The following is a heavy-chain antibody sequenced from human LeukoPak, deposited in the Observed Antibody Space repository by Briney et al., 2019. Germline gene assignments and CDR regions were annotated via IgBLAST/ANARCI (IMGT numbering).Heavy chain of an antibody. CDR2: INPSGGST. CDR3: ARGSRVGIVTGSDY. D-gene: IGHD1-14*01. J-gene: IGHJ4*02. Sequence: ASVKVSCKASGYTFTSYYMHWVRQAPGQGLEWMGIINPSGGSTSYAQKFQGRVTMTRDTSISTAYMELSRLRSDDTAVYYCARGSRVGIVTGSDYWGQGTLVTVSS. CDR1: GYTFTSYY. V-gene: IGHV1-46*01.